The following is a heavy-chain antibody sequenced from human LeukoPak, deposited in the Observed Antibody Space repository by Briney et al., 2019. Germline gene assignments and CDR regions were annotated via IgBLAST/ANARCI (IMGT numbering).Heavy chain of an antibody. CDR3: AKPYSGGYGSAYFDF. CDR2: ISGSGGNT. D-gene: IGHD1-26*01. V-gene: IGHV3-23*01. J-gene: IGHJ4*02. CDR1: GVTYSSYA. Sequence: SGGSLRLSCAASGVTYSSYAMSWVRQAPGKGLKWVSSISGSGGNTYYPDSVKGRFTISRDNSKNTLFLQMNSLRAEDTAVYYCAKPYSGGYGSAYFDFWGQGTLVTVSS.